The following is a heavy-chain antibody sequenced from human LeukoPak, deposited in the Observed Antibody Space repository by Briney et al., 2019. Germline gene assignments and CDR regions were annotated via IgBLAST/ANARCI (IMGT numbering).Heavy chain of an antibody. D-gene: IGHD4-17*01. CDR1: GGSISSGDYY. CDR3: ARAEIDYGSGN. Sequence: SETLSLTCTVSGGSISSGDYYWSWIRQPPGKGLEWIGYIYYSGSTYYNPSLKSRVTISVDTSKNQFSLKLSSMTAADTAVYYCARAEIDYGSGNWGQGTLVTVSS. J-gene: IGHJ4*02. CDR2: IYYSGST. V-gene: IGHV4-30-4*08.